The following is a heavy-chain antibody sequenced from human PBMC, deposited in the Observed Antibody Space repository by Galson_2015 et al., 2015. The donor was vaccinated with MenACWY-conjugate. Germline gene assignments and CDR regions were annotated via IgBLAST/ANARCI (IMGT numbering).Heavy chain of an antibody. Sequence: SLRLSCAASGFSFSNYAMHRVRQAPGKGLEWVAVIAYDGSNKYYADSVKGRFTISRDNSRNTLYLQMNSLRAEDTAVYYCARDGWLRTFDYWGQGTLVTVSS. CDR3: ARDGWLRTFDY. J-gene: IGHJ4*02. CDR2: IAYDGSNK. D-gene: IGHD5-12*01. CDR1: GFSFSNYA. V-gene: IGHV3-30*04.